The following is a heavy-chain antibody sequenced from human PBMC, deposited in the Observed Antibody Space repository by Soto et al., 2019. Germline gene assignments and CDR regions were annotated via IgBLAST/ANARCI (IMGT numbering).Heavy chain of an antibody. CDR2: IYWDDDK. Sequence: QITLTESGPTLVKPTQTLTLTCTFSGFSFSTSAVGVGWIRQPPGKALEWLALIYWDDDKRYSPFLKSRLTITKDTATNQVVLTMTNMDPVDTDTYYCAHRYWAASGTRYYFDYWGQGTLVTVSS. CDR3: AHRYWAASGTRYYFDY. V-gene: IGHV2-5*02. J-gene: IGHJ4*02. D-gene: IGHD6-13*01. CDR1: GFSFSTSAVG.